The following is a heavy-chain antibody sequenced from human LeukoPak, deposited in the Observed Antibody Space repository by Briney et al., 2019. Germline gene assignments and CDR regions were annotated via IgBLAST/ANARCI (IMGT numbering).Heavy chain of an antibody. V-gene: IGHV4-34*01. D-gene: IGHD4-17*01. CDR2: INHRGRT. Sequence: SETLSLTCAVYGESFNDYYWGWIRQPPGKGLEWIGEINHRGRTNYNPSLKSRVTISVDTSKNQFSLRLSSVTAADTAMYYCARVDYGDYSKDFDYWGQGILVTVSS. J-gene: IGHJ4*02. CDR1: GESFNDYY. CDR3: ARVDYGDYSKDFDY.